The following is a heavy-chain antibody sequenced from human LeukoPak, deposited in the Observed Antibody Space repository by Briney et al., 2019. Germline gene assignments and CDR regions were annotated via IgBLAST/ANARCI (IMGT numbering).Heavy chain of an antibody. J-gene: IGHJ3*02. Sequence: SETLSLTCTVSGYSISSGYYWGWIRQPPGKGLEWIGSIYHSGSTNYNPSLKSRVTISVDTSKNQFSLKLSSVTAADTAVYYCARPLSISGYYYDAFDIWGQGTMVTVSS. CDR1: GYSISSGYY. CDR3: ARPLSISGYYYDAFDI. CDR2: IYHSGST. D-gene: IGHD3-22*01. V-gene: IGHV4-38-2*02.